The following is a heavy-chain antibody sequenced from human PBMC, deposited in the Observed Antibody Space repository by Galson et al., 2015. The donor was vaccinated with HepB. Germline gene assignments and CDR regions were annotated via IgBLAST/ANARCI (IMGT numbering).Heavy chain of an antibody. J-gene: IGHJ3*02. V-gene: IGHV5-51*01. CDR3: ARPIAVAGTRGALDN. CDR1: GYSFTSYW. D-gene: IGHD6-19*01. CDR2: IYPGDSDT. Sequence: QSGAEVKKPGESLKISCKGSGYSFTSYWIGWVRQMPGKGLEWMGIIYPGDSDTRYSPSFQGQITISADKSISTAYLQWSSLKASDTAMYYCARPIAVAGTRGALDNWVHGTMVTVAS.